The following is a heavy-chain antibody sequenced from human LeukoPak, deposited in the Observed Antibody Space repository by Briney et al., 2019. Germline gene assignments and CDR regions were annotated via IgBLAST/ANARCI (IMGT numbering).Heavy chain of an antibody. V-gene: IGHV4-4*09. Sequence: PSETLSLTCTVSGDSISSYSWIWIRQPPGKGLEWIGIFYSSESTIYNPSLKSRVTISVDTSKNHFSLRLISVTAVDTAVYYCVRWNDFDIWGQGTMVTVSS. CDR2: FYSSEST. CDR1: GDSISSYS. J-gene: IGHJ3*02. CDR3: VRWNDFDI.